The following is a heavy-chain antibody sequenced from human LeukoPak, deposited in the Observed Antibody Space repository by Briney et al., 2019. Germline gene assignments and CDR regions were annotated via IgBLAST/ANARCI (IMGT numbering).Heavy chain of an antibody. V-gene: IGHV1-18*01. CDR1: GYTFTSYG. J-gene: IGHJ4*02. D-gene: IGHD3-10*01. Sequence: GSSDKVSCKASGYTFTSYGISWVRQAPGQGLEWMGWISAYNGNTNYAQKLQGRVTMTTDTSTSTAYMELRSMRSADTAVYYCARDRLRSGSGTNWGQGTLVTVSS. CDR2: ISAYNGNT. CDR3: ARDRLRSGSGTN.